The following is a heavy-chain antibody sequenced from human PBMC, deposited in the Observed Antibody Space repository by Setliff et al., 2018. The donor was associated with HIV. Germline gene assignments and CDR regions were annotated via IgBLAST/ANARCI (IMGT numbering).Heavy chain of an antibody. D-gene: IGHD2-15*01. V-gene: IGHV3-11*04. J-gene: IGHJ4*02. Sequence: GGSLRLSCAASGFTFSDYYMSWIRQAPGKGLEWVSYISSRGSTIYYADSVKGRFTISRDNAKNSLYLQMNSLRAEDTAVYYCATRVVVAATLVEYDYWGQGTLVTVSS. CDR2: ISSRGSTI. CDR1: GFTFSDYY. CDR3: ATRVVVAATLVEYDY.